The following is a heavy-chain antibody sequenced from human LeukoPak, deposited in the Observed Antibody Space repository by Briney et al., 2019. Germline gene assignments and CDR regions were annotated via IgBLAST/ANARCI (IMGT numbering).Heavy chain of an antibody. Sequence: SETLSLTCTVSGGSISSYYWSWIRQPPGKGLEWIGYIYYSGSTNYNPSLKSRVTISVDTSKNQFSLKLSSVTAADTAVYYCAGRGYYDSSGYLDYWGQGTLVTVSS. D-gene: IGHD3-22*01. CDR2: IYYSGST. V-gene: IGHV4-59*01. J-gene: IGHJ4*02. CDR3: AGRGYYDSSGYLDY. CDR1: GGSISSYY.